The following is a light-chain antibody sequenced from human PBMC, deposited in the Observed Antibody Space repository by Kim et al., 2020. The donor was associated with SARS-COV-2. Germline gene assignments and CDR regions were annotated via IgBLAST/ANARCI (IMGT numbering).Light chain of an antibody. Sequence: PGETVTLTCGSSTGAVSSAHYAHWVRLKPGHGPSTLISNTSRRSSCTPARFSVSLLGGTASLTISGALAVDESDYFCLLSYGGSRVFGGGTRLTVL. CDR1: TGAVSSAHY. CDR2: NTS. J-gene: IGLJ2*01. V-gene: IGLV7-46*01. CDR3: LLSYGGSRV.